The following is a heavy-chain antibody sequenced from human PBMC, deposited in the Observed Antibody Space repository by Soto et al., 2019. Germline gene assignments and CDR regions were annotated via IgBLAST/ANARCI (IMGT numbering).Heavy chain of an antibody. D-gene: IGHD4-17*01. CDR3: ARSAYGDYFYYYYMDV. Sequence: EVQLVESGGGLVQPGGSQRLSCAASGFTFSSYWMHWVRQAPGKGLVWVSRINSDGSTTNYADSVKGRFTISRDIAKNTLYPQMNSLRAEDTAVYYCARSAYGDYFYYYYMDVWGKGTTVTVSS. V-gene: IGHV3-74*01. CDR2: INSDGSTT. CDR1: GFTFSSYW. J-gene: IGHJ6*03.